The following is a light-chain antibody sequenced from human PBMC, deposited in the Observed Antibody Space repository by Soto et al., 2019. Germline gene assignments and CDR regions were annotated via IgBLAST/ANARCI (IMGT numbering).Light chain of an antibody. CDR3: QQRSNGPLI. V-gene: IGKV3-11*01. J-gene: IGKJ4*01. CDR2: DAS. Sequence: EIVLTQSPATLSLSPGERATLSCRASQSVSSYLAWYQQKPGQAPRLLIYDASNRATGIPARFSGSGSGTNFTLTTTTLDLKVFAFYYCQQRSNGPLISGGGTKGDIK. CDR1: QSVSSY.